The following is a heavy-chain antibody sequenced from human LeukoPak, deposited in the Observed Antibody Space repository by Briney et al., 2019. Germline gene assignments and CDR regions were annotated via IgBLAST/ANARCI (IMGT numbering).Heavy chain of an antibody. J-gene: IGHJ5*02. CDR3: AREVEGDWFDP. V-gene: IGHV1-2*02. CDR1: GYTFTGYY. D-gene: IGHD1-1*01. CDR2: INPNSGCT. Sequence: ASVKVSCRASGYTFTGYYMHWVRQAPGQGLGWMGWINPNSGCTNYAQKFQGRVTMTRDTSISTAYMELSRLRSDDTAVYYCAREVEGDWFDPWGQGTLVTVSS.